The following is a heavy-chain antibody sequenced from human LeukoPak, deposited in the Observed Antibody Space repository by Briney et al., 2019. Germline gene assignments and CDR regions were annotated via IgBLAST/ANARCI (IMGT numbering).Heavy chain of an antibody. CDR2: LSAYNGNT. CDR3: ARLSLDSRGTIDY. J-gene: IGHJ4*02. V-gene: IGHV1-18*01. D-gene: IGHD1-14*01. Sequence: ASVKLSCTASVSTVTSYGISWVRRAPGQRLGWRGGLSAYNGNTTYAQQLQGRVTMTTDTSTSTPYTELRSLRSDDTGVYYCARLSLDSRGTIDYWGQGTLVTVSS. CDR1: VSTVTSYG.